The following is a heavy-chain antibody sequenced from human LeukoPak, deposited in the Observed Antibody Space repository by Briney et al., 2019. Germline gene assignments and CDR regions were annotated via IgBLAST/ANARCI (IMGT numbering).Heavy chain of an antibody. J-gene: IGHJ4*02. CDR2: IYYSGST. Sequence: SQTLSLTCTVSGGSISSGGYYWSWIRQHPGKGLKWIGYIYYSGSTYYNPSLKSRVTISVDTSKNQFSLKLSSVTAADTAVYYCARDRGGGDWKYYFDYWGQGTLVTVSS. CDR3: ARDRGGGDWKYYFDY. V-gene: IGHV4-31*03. D-gene: IGHD2-21*02. CDR1: GGSISSGGYY.